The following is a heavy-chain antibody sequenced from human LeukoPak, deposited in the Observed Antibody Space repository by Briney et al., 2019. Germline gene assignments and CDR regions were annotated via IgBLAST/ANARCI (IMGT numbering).Heavy chain of an antibody. CDR3: ARTVRGGDSYGPDY. D-gene: IGHD5-18*01. V-gene: IGHV4-34*01. J-gene: IGHJ4*02. CDR1: GGSFSGYY. Sequence: SETLSLTRAVYGGSFSGYYGSWIRQPPGKGLEWIGEINHSGSTNYNPSLKSRVTISVDTSRNQFSLKLSSVTAADTAVYYCARTVRGGDSYGPDYWGQGTLVTVSS. CDR2: INHSGST.